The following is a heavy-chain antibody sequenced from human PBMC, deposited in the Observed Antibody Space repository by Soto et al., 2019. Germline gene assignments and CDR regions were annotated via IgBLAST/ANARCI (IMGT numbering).Heavy chain of an antibody. V-gene: IGHV3-21*01. CDR3: AREYTAWPLAYGLDV. D-gene: IGHD2-2*02. Sequence: GGSLRLSCVGSGFTFSTYSINWVRQAPGKGLEWVSSISSRSDIYYADSVKGRFTISRDDAKNSVSLQMNSLRAEDTAVYYCAREYTAWPLAYGLDVWGQGTTVTVSS. J-gene: IGHJ6*02. CDR1: GFTFSTYS. CDR2: ISSRSDI.